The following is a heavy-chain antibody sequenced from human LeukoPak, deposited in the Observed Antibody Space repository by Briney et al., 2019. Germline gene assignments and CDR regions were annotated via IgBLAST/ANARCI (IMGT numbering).Heavy chain of an antibody. V-gene: IGHV3-53*01. CDR3: ARGDGYNFFDY. Sequence: GGSLRLSCAVSGFSVTNNYMSGVRQAPGKGLEWVSVFYVSGGTYYADSVKGPFTISRYNSENTLYLQMTSLRAEDTAVYYCARGDGYNFFDYWGQGTLVTVSS. J-gene: IGHJ4*02. D-gene: IGHD5-24*01. CDR2: FYVSGGT. CDR1: GFSVTNNY.